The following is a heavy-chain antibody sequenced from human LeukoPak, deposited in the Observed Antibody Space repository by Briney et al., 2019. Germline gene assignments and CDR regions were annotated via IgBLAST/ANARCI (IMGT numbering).Heavy chain of an antibody. D-gene: IGHD3-10*01. CDR3: AREKGRITMVRGVRVFDY. Sequence: PSETLSLTCAVYGGSFSGYYWSWSRQPPGKGLEWSGEINHSGSTNYNPSLKRRVTISVDTSKNQFSLKLSSVTAADTAVYYCAREKGRITMVRGVRVFDYWGQGTLVTVSS. CDR2: INHSGST. CDR1: GGSFSGYY. J-gene: IGHJ4*02. V-gene: IGHV4-34*01.